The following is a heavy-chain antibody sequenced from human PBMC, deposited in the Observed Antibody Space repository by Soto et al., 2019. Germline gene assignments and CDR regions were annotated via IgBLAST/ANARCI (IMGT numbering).Heavy chain of an antibody. CDR3: TRGPRSTSTGTGAF. V-gene: IGHV3-74*01. J-gene: IGHJ4*02. Sequence: HPWGSLRLSCAASGFTFIMYWMHFFRQFPGKGPEWVSRINDDGISTNYADSVKGRFTISRDNAKNTLYLQMNALRVEDTAVYYCTRGPRSTSTGTGAFWGQGTLVTVSS. CDR2: INDDGIST. CDR1: GFTFIMYW. D-gene: IGHD1-1*01.